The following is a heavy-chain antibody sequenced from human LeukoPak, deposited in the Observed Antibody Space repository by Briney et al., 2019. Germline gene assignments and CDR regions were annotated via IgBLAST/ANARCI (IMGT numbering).Heavy chain of an antibody. CDR3: ARVPLHDASGRYYPH. D-gene: IGHD1-26*01. J-gene: IGHJ1*01. Sequence: ASVKVSCKPSGYTFTNYGMHWVRQAPRQSLEWMGWINTGNGNTKSSQKFQDRVTLTRDTSASTAYMELNSLSSEDTAVCFCARVPLHDASGRYYPHWGQGTLVTVSS. CDR2: INTGNGNT. V-gene: IGHV1-3*04. CDR1: GYTFTNYG.